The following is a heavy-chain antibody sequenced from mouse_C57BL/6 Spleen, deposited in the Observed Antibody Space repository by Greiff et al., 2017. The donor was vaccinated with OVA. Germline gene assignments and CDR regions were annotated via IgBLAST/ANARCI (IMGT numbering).Heavy chain of an antibody. D-gene: IGHD4-1*01. CDR3: AVHAFWGGDY. J-gene: IGHJ2*01. V-gene: IGHV1-22*01. CDR1: GYTFTDYN. CDR2: INPNNGGT. Sequence: EVQLQQSGPELVKPGASVKMSCKASGYTFTDYNMHWVKQSHGKSLEWIGYINPNNGGTSYNQKFKGKATLTVNKSSSTAYMELRSLTSEDSAVYYCAVHAFWGGDYWGQGTTLTVSS.